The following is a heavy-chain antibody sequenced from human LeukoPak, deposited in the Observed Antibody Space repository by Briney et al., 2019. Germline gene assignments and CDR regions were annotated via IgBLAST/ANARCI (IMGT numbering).Heavy chain of an antibody. D-gene: IGHD5-24*01. Sequence: GGSLRLSCAASGFTFSSYSMNWVRQAPGKGLEWVSSISSSSSYIYYADSVKGRFTISRDNAKNTLYLQMNSLRAEDTAVYYCARDRFRDGYSPFDYWGQGTLVTVSS. J-gene: IGHJ4*02. CDR3: ARDRFRDGYSPFDY. CDR1: GFTFSSYS. CDR2: ISSSSSYI. V-gene: IGHV3-21*01.